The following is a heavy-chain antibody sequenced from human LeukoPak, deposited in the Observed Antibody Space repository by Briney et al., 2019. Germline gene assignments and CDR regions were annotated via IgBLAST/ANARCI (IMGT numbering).Heavy chain of an antibody. V-gene: IGHV4-39*07. Sequence: WVRQAPGKGLEWIGSIYYSGSTYYNPSLKSRVTISVDTSKNQFSLKLSSVTAADTAVYYCARDGNEQWLGPAGFDPWGQGTLVTVSS. CDR3: ARDGNEQWLGPAGFDP. D-gene: IGHD6-19*01. J-gene: IGHJ5*02. CDR2: IYYSGST.